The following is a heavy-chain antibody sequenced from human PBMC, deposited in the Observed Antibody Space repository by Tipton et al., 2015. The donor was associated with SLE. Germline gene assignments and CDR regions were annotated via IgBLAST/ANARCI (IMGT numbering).Heavy chain of an antibody. V-gene: IGHV4-39*07. Sequence: TLSLTCTVSGGSISSSSYYWGWIRQPPGKGLEWIGSIYYSGSTYYNPSLKSRVTISVDTSKNQFSLKLSSVTAADTAVYYCARVAARWGLYYFDYWGQGTLVTVSS. D-gene: IGHD6-6*01. CDR3: ARVAARWGLYYFDY. J-gene: IGHJ4*02. CDR2: IYYSGST. CDR1: GGSISSSSYY.